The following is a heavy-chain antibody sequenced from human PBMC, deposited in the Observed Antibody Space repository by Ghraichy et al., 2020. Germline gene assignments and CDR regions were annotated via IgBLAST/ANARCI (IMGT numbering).Heavy chain of an antibody. D-gene: IGHD3-3*01. Sequence: LSLTCAASGFRFNKYWMSWVRQAPGKGLEWVANIKQDGSEKFYADSLKGRFTISRDNANNSLYLRMSSLRVEDTAVYYCARGSFYDFWSASDWFDPWGQGVLVT. J-gene: IGHJ5*02. CDR1: GFRFNKYW. V-gene: IGHV3-7*04. CDR3: ARGSFYDFWSASDWFDP. CDR2: IKQDGSEK.